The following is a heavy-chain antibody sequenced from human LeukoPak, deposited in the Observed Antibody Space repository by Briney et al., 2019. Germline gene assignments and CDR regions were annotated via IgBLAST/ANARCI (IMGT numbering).Heavy chain of an antibody. V-gene: IGHV3-15*01. J-gene: IGHJ4*02. D-gene: IGHD3/OR15-3a*01. CDR2: IRSKSDGGTT. CDR3: TTWTDLYDY. Sequence: KPGGSLRLSCAASGFTFSNAWMSWVRQAPGKGLDWVGRIRSKSDGGTTDYAAPVKGRSTISRDDSKNMVYLQMNSLKREDTALYYCTTWTDLYDYWGQGTLVTVSS. CDR1: GFTFSNAW.